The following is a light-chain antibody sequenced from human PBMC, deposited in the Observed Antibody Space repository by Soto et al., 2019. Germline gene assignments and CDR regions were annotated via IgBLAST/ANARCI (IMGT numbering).Light chain of an antibody. CDR1: ITDIGAYNY. J-gene: IGLJ2*01. CDR3: SSYTTTATVV. CDR2: GVS. V-gene: IGLV2-14*01. Sequence: QSALTQPASVSGSPGQSITISCTGTITDIGAYNYVSWYQQHPGKAPKLLIYGVSSRPSGVSNRFSGSKSGNAAYLTISGRQADDEAEYYCSSYTTTATVVFGGGTKVTVL.